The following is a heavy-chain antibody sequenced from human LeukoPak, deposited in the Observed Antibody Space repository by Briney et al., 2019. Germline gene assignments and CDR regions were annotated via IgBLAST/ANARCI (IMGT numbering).Heavy chain of an antibody. Sequence: ASVKVSCKASGYTFTGYYMHWVRQAPGQGLEWMGWINPNSGGTNYAQKFQGWVTMTRDTSISTAYMELSRLRSDDTAVYYCARARDYDILTGYYGRDYYYGMDVWGQGTTVTVSS. CDR1: GYTFTGYY. CDR2: INPNSGGT. J-gene: IGHJ6*02. D-gene: IGHD3-9*01. V-gene: IGHV1-2*04. CDR3: ARARDYDILTGYYGRDYYYGMDV.